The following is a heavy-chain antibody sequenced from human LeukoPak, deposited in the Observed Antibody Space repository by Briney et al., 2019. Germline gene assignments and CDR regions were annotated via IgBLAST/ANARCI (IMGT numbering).Heavy chain of an antibody. CDR3: ARHKTTVTSDAFDI. CDR2: FYYSKTT. Sequence: SETLSLTCTVSGGSISSYYWSWMRQPAGKGLEWIGYFYYSKTTNYNPSLKSRVTISVDSSKKRFSLKLSSVTAADTAVYYCARHKTTVTSDAFDIWGQGTMVTVSS. J-gene: IGHJ3*02. CDR1: GGSISSYY. D-gene: IGHD4-17*01. V-gene: IGHV4-59*08.